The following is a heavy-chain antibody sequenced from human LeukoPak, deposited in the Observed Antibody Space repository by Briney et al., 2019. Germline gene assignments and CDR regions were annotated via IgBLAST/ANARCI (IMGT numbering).Heavy chain of an antibody. CDR2: IYHSGST. Sequence: SETLSLTCTVSGYSISSGYYWGWIRQPPGKGLEWIGTIYHSGSTYYNPSLKSRVTISVDTSKNQFSLRLSSVAAADTAVYYCARGDFYYGMDVWGQGTTVTVSS. J-gene: IGHJ6*02. CDR3: ARGDFYYGMDV. CDR1: GYSISSGYY. V-gene: IGHV4-38-2*02.